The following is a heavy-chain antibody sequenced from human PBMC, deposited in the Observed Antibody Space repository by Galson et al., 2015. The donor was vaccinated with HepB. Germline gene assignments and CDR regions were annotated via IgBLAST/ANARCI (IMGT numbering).Heavy chain of an antibody. Sequence: SLRLSCAASGFTFSSYAMHWVRQAPGKGLEYVSAISSNGGSTYYADSVKGRFTISRDNSKNTLYLQMSSLRAEDTAVYYCVKDLGVVVAATQINFDYWGQGTLVTVSS. CDR2: ISSNGGST. CDR1: GFTFSSYA. J-gene: IGHJ4*02. V-gene: IGHV3-64D*06. D-gene: IGHD2-15*01. CDR3: VKDLGVVVAATQINFDY.